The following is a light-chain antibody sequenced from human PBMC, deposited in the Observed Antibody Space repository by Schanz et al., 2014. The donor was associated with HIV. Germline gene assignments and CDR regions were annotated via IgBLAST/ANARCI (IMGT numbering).Light chain of an antibody. V-gene: IGLV2-14*01. CDR1: SSDIGAYNY. Sequence: QSALTQPASVSGSPGQSITISCTGTSSDIGAYNYVSWYQQYPGKAPKLMIYDVSNRPSGVSNRFSGSKSGNTASLTISGLQAEDEADYYCCSYAVGNTVIFGGGTKLT. J-gene: IGLJ2*01. CDR3: CSYAVGNTVI. CDR2: DVS.